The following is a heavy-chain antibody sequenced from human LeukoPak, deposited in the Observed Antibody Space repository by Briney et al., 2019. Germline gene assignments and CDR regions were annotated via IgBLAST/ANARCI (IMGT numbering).Heavy chain of an antibody. J-gene: IGHJ3*02. D-gene: IGHD3-3*01. V-gene: IGHV3-23*01. Sequence: GGSLRLSCAASGFTFSSYAMSWVRQAPGKGLEWVSAISGSGGSTYYADSVKGRFTISRDNAKNSLYLQMNSLRAEDTAVYYCARSMTIFGVVIVRGAFDIWGQGTMVTVSS. CDR3: ARSMTIFGVVIVRGAFDI. CDR1: GFTFSSYA. CDR2: ISGSGGST.